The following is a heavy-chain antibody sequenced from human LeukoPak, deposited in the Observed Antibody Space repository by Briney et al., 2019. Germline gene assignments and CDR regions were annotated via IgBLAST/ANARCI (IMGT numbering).Heavy chain of an antibody. D-gene: IGHD2-2*01. CDR3: ARDSVYCSSTSCYGYYYGMDV. J-gene: IGHJ6*02. V-gene: IGHV3-48*01. CDR2: ISSSSTI. CDR1: GFTFSSYS. Sequence: PGGPLRLSCAASGFTFSSYSMNWVRQAPGRGLEWVSYISSSSTIYYADSVKGRFTISRDNAKNSLYLQMNSLRAEDTAVYYCARDSVYCSSTSCYGYYYGMDVWGQGTTVTVSS.